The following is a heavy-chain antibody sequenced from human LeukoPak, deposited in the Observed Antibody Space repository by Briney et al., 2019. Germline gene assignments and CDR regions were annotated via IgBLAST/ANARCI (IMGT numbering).Heavy chain of an antibody. V-gene: IGHV3-23*01. Sequence: GGSLRLSCAASGFTFSSYGMSWVRQAPGKGLEWVSAISGSGGSTYYADSVKGRFTISRDNSKNTLHLQMNSLRAEDTAVYYCAKSRPKKKIMVRGVIIKGFDYWGQGTLVTVSS. CDR2: ISGSGGST. CDR1: GFTFSSYG. CDR3: AKSRPKKKIMVRGVIIKGFDY. J-gene: IGHJ4*02. D-gene: IGHD3-10*01.